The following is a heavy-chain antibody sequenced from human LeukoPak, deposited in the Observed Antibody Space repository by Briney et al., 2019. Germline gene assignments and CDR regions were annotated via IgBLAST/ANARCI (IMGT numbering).Heavy chain of an antibody. Sequence: SETLSLTCTVSGGSISSYYWSWIRQPPGKGLEWIGYIYYSGSTNYNPSLKSRVTISVDTSKNQFSLKLSSVTAADTAVYYCARSLGLGYLAYWGQGTLVTVSS. CDR1: GGSISSYY. CDR2: IYYSGST. V-gene: IGHV4-59*01. D-gene: IGHD3-22*01. CDR3: ARSLGLGYLAY. J-gene: IGHJ4*02.